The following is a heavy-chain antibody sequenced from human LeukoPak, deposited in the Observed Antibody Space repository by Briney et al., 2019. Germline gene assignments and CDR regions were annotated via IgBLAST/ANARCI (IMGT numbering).Heavy chain of an antibody. CDR2: INHSGST. D-gene: IGHD3-22*01. CDR3: ARVTTGDYYDSSGIYYFDY. J-gene: IGHJ4*02. CDR1: GGSFSGYY. Sequence: SETLSLTCAVYGGSFSGYYWSWIRQPPGKGLEWIGEINHSGSTNYNPSLKSRVTISVDTSKNQFSLELSSVTAADTAVYYCARVTTGDYYDSSGIYYFDYWGQGTLVTVSS. V-gene: IGHV4-34*01.